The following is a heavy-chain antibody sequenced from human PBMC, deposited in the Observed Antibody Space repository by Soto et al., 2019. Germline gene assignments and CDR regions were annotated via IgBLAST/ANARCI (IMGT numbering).Heavy chain of an antibody. CDR2: VSPYNGDT. J-gene: IGHJ4*02. D-gene: IGHD6-19*01. Sequence: QVQLEQSGPEMRKPGASVKVSCKASNYTFIHYGITWVRQAPGQGLEWLGWVSPYNGDTHYAQNLQDRVAMTTDTSTTTAYLELRSLRSDDTAIYYCARAAFEVAGLDYWGQGTLVTVSS. CDR1: NYTFIHYG. CDR3: ARAAFEVAGLDY. V-gene: IGHV1-18*01.